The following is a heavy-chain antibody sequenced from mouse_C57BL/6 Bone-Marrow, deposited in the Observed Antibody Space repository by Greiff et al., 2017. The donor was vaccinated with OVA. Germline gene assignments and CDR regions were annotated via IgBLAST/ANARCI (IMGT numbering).Heavy chain of an antibody. D-gene: IGHD1-1*01. V-gene: IGHV15-2*01. CDR3: TLRYCYAMDY. CDR1: DSAVFPIAY. CDR2: ILPSIGRT. Sequence: QVQLQQSGSELRSPGSSVKLSCKAFDSAVFPIAYMSWVRQTPGHGFEWIGGILPSIGRTIYGEKFEDKATLDADTLSNTAYLQLNRLTSEDSAIYYCTLRYCYAMDYWGQGTSVTVSS. J-gene: IGHJ4*01.